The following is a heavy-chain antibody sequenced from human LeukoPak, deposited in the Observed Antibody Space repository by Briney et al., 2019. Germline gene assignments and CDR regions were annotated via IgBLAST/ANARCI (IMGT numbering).Heavy chain of an antibody. CDR3: ARTTTPHYYGSGSYALGY. J-gene: IGHJ4*02. V-gene: IGHV3-30-3*01. CDR1: GFTFSTYA. Sequence: GGSLRLSCAASGFTFSTYAMHWVRQGPGKGLEWVAVISYDGSNKYYTDSVKGRFTISRDNSKNTLYLQMSSLSAEDTAVYYCARTTTPHYYGSGSYALGYWGQGTLVTVPS. D-gene: IGHD3-10*01. CDR2: ISYDGSNK.